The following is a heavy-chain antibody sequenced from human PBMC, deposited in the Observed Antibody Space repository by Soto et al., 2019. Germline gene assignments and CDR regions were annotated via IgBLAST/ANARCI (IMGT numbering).Heavy chain of an antibody. V-gene: IGHV4-59*01. CDR3: AREGNLGGWQQPLDF. Sequence: QVQLQVSAPGLVKPSETLSLTCTVSGDSISAYSWSWVRQPPGKGLEWIGNIHYNGNTKYNPSLKIGASMSVDTSKTQFPRRLISGTAANTANYFGAREGNLGGWQQPLDFWGRGPWSPSPQ. CDR2: IHYNGNT. CDR1: GDSISAYS. J-gene: IGHJ4*02. D-gene: IGHD3-10*01.